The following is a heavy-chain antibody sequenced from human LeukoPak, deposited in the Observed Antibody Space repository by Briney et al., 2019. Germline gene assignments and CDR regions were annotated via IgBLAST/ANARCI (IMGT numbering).Heavy chain of an antibody. Sequence: PGGSLRLSCSASGFTFSSYAMHWVRQAPEKGLEYVSAITSKGGSTYYADSVKGRFTNSKDNSKNTLYLQMSSLRAEDTAVYYCVKSGIAVSGTDYWGQGTLVTVSS. D-gene: IGHD6-19*01. CDR2: ITSKGGST. V-gene: IGHV3-64D*09. J-gene: IGHJ4*02. CDR3: VKSGIAVSGTDY. CDR1: GFTFSSYA.